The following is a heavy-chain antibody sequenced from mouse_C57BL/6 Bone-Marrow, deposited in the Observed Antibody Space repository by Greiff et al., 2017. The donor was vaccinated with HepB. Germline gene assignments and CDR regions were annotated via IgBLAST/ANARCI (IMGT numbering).Heavy chain of an antibody. D-gene: IGHD1-1*01. CDR2: ISSGGSYT. CDR3: ARHGGASYYYGSRREYFDV. Sequence: VQLKESGGDLVKPGGSLKLSCAASGFTFSSYGMSWVRQTPDKRLEWVATISSGGSYTYYPDSVKGRFTISRDNAKNTLYLQMSSLKSEDTAMYYCARHGGASYYYGSRREYFDVWGTGTTVTVSS. J-gene: IGHJ1*03. V-gene: IGHV5-6*01. CDR1: GFTFSSYG.